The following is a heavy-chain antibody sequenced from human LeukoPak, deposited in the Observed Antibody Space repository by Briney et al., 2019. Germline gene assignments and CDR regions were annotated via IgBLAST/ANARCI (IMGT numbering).Heavy chain of an antibody. D-gene: IGHD3-10*01. V-gene: IGHV3-23*01. Sequence: GSLRLSCAASGFTLSSYAMTWVRQAPGKGLQWVSTISVSGGSTHYADSVKGRFTISRDTSKSTLYLQMNSLRDEDTAVYYCAKYGSGTYYNGLYWGQGTLVTVSS. CDR3: AKYGSGTYYNGLY. CDR2: ISVSGGST. CDR1: GFTLSSYA. J-gene: IGHJ4*02.